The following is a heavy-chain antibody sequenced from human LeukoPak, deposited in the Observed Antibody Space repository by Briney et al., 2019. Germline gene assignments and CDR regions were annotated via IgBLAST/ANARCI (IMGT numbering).Heavy chain of an antibody. CDR2: IWNDGSNK. Sequence: GGSLRLSCAASGFTFSSYGMHWVRQAPGKGLGWVAVIWNDGSNKYYADSVKGRFTISRDNSKNTLYLQMNSLRAEDTAVYYCASCRLNDYGDYDAFDYWGQGTLVTVSS. CDR1: GFTFSSYG. J-gene: IGHJ4*02. CDR3: ASCRLNDYGDYDAFDY. V-gene: IGHV3-33*01. D-gene: IGHD4-17*01.